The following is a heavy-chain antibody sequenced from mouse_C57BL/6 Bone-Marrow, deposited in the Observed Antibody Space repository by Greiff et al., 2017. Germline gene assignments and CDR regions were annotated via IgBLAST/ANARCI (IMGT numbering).Heavy chain of an antibody. CDR1: GYTFTSYW. J-gene: IGHJ1*03. Sequence: VQLQQPGAELVMPGASVKLSCKASGYTFTSYWMHWVKQRPGQGLEWIGEIDPSDSYTNYNQKFKGKSTLTVDKSSSTAYMQLSSLTSEDSAVYYCARSDYYYGSRGYWYFDVWGTGTTVTVSS. V-gene: IGHV1-69*01. CDR2: IDPSDSYT. CDR3: ARSDYYYGSRGYWYFDV. D-gene: IGHD1-1*01.